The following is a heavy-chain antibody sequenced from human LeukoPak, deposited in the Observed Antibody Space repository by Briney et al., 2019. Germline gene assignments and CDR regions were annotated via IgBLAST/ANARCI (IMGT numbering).Heavy chain of an antibody. D-gene: IGHD6-13*01. Sequence: ASVKVSCTASGYTFTSYYMHWVRQAPGQGLEWMGIINPSGGSTSYAQKFQGRVTMTRDTSTSTVYMELSSLRSEDTAVYYCARDPQQQLDLSYFDYWGQGTLVTVSS. CDR2: INPSGGST. CDR1: GYTFTSYY. V-gene: IGHV1-46*01. J-gene: IGHJ4*02. CDR3: ARDPQQQLDLSYFDY.